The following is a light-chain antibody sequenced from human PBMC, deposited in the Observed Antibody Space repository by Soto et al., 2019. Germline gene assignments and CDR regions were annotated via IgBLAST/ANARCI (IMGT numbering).Light chain of an antibody. Sequence: DIQMTQSPSSLSASVGDRVAISCRASQNIKTYLNWYHQKPGKAPELLIYAASSLQTGVPSRFSGSGSGTDFTLTITSLQPEDSATYFCQQSCEIPYTFGQGTKLEIK. CDR1: QNIKTY. V-gene: IGKV1-39*01. J-gene: IGKJ2*01. CDR3: QQSCEIPYT. CDR2: AAS.